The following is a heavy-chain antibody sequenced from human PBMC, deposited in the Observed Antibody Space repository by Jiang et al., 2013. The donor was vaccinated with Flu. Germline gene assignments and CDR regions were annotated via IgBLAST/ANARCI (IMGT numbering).Heavy chain of an antibody. D-gene: IGHD3-9*01. CDR1: GGSFSGYY. CDR2: INHSGST. Sequence: LLKPSETLSLTCAVYGGSFSGYYWSWIRQPPGKGLEWIGEINHSGSTNYNPSLKSRVTISVDTSKNQFSLKLSSVTAADTAVYYCARGPPYYDILTGYSPPHNWFDPWGQGTLVTVSS. V-gene: IGHV4-34*01. J-gene: IGHJ5*02. CDR3: ARGPPYYDILTGYSPPHNWFDP.